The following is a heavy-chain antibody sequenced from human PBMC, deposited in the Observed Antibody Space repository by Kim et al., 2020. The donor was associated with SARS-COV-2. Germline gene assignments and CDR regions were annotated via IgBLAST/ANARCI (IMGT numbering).Heavy chain of an antibody. CDR3: AREHSGAGLDF. CDR1: GFSLNTTGMC. V-gene: IGHV2-70*11. D-gene: IGHD3-10*01. J-gene: IGHJ4*02. CDR2: IDWDDDK. Sequence: SGPTLVKPTETLTLTCSLSGFSLNTTGMCVSWIRQPPGKALEWLARIDWDDDKYYSTSLKTRLTVSKDTPKNQVVLTMTNMDPVDTATYYCAREHSGAGLDFWGLGALVSVSS.